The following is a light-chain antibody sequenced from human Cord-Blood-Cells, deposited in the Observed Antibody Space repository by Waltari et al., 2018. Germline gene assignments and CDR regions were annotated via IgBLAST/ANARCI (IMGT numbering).Light chain of an antibody. CDR2: AAY. Sequence: DIQMTQSPSSLSAYVGDRVSITCRASQSISSYLNWYQQKPGKAPKLLIYAAYSLQSGGPSRVSGSGSGTDFTLTISSLQPEDFATDYCQQSYSTPPWTFGQGTKVEIK. J-gene: IGKJ1*01. V-gene: IGKV1-39*01. CDR1: QSISSY. CDR3: QQSYSTPPWT.